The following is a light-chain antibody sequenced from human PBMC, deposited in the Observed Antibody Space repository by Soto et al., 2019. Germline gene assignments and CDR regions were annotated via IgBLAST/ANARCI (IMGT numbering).Light chain of an antibody. J-gene: IGKJ1*01. Sequence: EIVLTQSPGTLSLSPGERATLSCRASRSVNNNYLAWYQQKPGQAPRLLIFGASSRATGIPDRFIGSGYGTDFILTISRLEPDDFAIYHCHQHGGSPETFGQGTKVDIK. V-gene: IGKV3-20*01. CDR1: RSVNNNY. CDR2: GAS. CDR3: HQHGGSPET.